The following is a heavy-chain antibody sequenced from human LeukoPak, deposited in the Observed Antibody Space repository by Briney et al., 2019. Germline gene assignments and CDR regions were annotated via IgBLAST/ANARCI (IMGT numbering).Heavy chain of an antibody. CDR1: DDSITSYY. CDR2: IHYSGNT. V-gene: IGHV4-59*08. D-gene: IGHD6-13*01. Sequence: PSETLSLTCTVSDDSITSYYWSWIRQPPGKGLEWIGYIHYSGNTNYNPSLKSRVTISVDTSKNQFSLKLSSVTAADTAVYYCARHYAAAGAFDIWGQGTMVTVSS. CDR3: ARHYAAAGAFDI. J-gene: IGHJ3*02.